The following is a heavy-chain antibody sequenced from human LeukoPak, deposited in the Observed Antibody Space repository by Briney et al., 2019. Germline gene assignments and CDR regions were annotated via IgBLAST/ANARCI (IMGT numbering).Heavy chain of an antibody. CDR2: ITGGGDGT. Sequence: GGSLRLSCAASGFIFSSYAMMWVRQAPGKGLEWVSSITGGGDGTYYADSVEGRFAISRDNSKNTLYLHMNSLRAEDTAVYYCAKGAATGSVDWFDPWGQGTVVTVSS. CDR1: GFIFSSYA. CDR3: AKGAATGSVDWFDP. J-gene: IGHJ5*02. V-gene: IGHV3-23*01. D-gene: IGHD6-13*01.